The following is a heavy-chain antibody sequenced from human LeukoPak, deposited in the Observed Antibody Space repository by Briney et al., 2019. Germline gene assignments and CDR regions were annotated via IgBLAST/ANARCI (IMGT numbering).Heavy chain of an antibody. CDR3: ARENHGSFDY. D-gene: IGHD1-14*01. Sequence: GGSLRLSCAASGFSFSTYYVNWVRQAPGKGLEWVSCISSSSTYIYYADSVRGRFAISRDNAKNSLYLQMNSLRAEDTAVYYCARENHGSFDYWGQGGLVTVSS. CDR2: ISSSSTYI. CDR1: GFSFSTYY. V-gene: IGHV3-21*01. J-gene: IGHJ4*02.